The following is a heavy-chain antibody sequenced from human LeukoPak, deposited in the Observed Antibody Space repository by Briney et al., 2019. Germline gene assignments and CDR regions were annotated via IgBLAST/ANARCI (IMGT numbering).Heavy chain of an antibody. V-gene: IGHV3-30*18. CDR2: ISYDGSNK. D-gene: IGHD2-2*01. J-gene: IGHJ4*02. CDR3: ANSRQLLLRLPFDY. CDR1: GFTFSNYG. Sequence: GRSLRLSCAASGFTFSNYGMHWVRQAPGKGLEWVAVISYDGSNKYYADSVKGRFTISRDNSKNTLYLQMNSLRDEDTAVYYCANSRQLLLRLPFDYWGQGTLVTVSS.